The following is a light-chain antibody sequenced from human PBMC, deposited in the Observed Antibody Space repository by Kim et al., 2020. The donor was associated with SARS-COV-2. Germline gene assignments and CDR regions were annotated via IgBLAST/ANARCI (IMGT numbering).Light chain of an antibody. CDR3: SSYTNTNTYV. CDR2: YVC. V-gene: IGLV2-14*03. Sequence: PITSPCPLNSTDVGGHNDVSWYQQHPHKVPAVIIYYVCKRPSGVSNRFSGSKSGNTASLTISGLQAEDEADYYCSSYTNTNTYVFGSGTQLTVL. J-gene: IGLJ7*01. CDR1: STDVGGHND.